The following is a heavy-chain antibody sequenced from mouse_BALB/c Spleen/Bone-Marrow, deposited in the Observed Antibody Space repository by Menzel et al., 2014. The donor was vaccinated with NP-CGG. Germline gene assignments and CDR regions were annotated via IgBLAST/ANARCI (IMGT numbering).Heavy chain of an antibody. CDR2: ISNGGGTT. Sequence: EVHLVESGGGLVQPGGSLKLSCAASGFTFSNYTMSWIRQTPEKRLEWVAYISNGGGTTYYPDTVKGRFTISRDNAKNTLYLQMSSLKSEDTAMYYCARRYDYGYGPYAYWGQGTLVTVSA. J-gene: IGHJ3*01. V-gene: IGHV5-12-2*01. CDR3: ARRYDYGYGPYAY. D-gene: IGHD1-2*01. CDR1: GFTFSNYT.